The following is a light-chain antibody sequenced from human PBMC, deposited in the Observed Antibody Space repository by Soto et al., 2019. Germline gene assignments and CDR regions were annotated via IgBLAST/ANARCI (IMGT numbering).Light chain of an antibody. CDR3: QQYYNTPLT. CDR1: QSVLYSSNNQNY. V-gene: IGKV4-1*01. CDR2: WAS. J-gene: IGKJ4*01. Sequence: DIVMTQSPDSLAVSLGERATINCRSSQSVLYSSNNQNYLAWYQQKVGQPPKLLIYWASTRESGVPDRFSGSGSGTDFTLTISSLQAEDVALYYCQQYYNTPLTFGGGTKVDIK.